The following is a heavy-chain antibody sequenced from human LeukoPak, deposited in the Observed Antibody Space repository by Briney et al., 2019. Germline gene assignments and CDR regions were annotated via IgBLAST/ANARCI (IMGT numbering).Heavy chain of an antibody. CDR1: GFTFDDYA. J-gene: IGHJ4*02. CDR3: AKDLSAVAGTGIIY. V-gene: IGHV3-9*01. Sequence: PGGSLRLSCAASGFTFDDYAMHWVRQAPGKGLEWVSGISWNSGSIGYADSVKGRFTISRDNAKNSLYLQMNSPRAEDTALYYCAKDLSAVAGTGIIYWGQGTLVTVSS. D-gene: IGHD6-19*01. CDR2: ISWNSGSI.